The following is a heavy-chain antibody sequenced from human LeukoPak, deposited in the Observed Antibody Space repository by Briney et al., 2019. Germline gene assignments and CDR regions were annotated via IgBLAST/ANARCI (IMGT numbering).Heavy chain of an antibody. Sequence: PSETLSLTCTVSGGSISSGGYYWSWIRQHPGKGLEWIGYIYYSGSTYYNPSLKSRVTISVDTSKNQLSLKLSSVTAADTAVYYCARSRNIFGGFDYWGQGTLVTVSS. CDR2: IYYSGST. J-gene: IGHJ4*02. CDR1: GGSISSGGYY. D-gene: IGHD3-16*01. V-gene: IGHV4-31*03. CDR3: ARSRNIFGGFDY.